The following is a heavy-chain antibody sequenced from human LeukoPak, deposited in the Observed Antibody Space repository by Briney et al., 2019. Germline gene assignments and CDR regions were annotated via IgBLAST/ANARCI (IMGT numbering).Heavy chain of an antibody. D-gene: IGHD3-16*02. CDR2: ISAYNGNT. CDR3: ARVGGGRYLVLDY. J-gene: IGHJ4*02. V-gene: IGHV1-18*01. Sequence: ASVKVSCKASGYTFTSYGISWVRQAPGQGLEWMGWISAYNGNTNYAQKLQGTVTMTTDTPTSTAYIELRSLRSDDTAVYYCARVGGGRYLVLDYWGQGTLVTVSS. CDR1: GYTFTSYG.